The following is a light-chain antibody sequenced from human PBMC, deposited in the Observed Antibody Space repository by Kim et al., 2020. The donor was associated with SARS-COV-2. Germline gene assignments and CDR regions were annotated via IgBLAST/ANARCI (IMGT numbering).Light chain of an antibody. Sequence: SYELTQPPSVSVSPGQTASITCSGDKLGDKYPYWYQQKPGQSPLLVIYQDTKRPSGIPERFSGSNSGNTATLTISGTQAMDEADYYCQAWDSSSGFFGTGTKVTVL. CDR2: QDT. V-gene: IGLV3-1*01. CDR1: KLGDKY. CDR3: QAWDSSSGF. J-gene: IGLJ1*01.